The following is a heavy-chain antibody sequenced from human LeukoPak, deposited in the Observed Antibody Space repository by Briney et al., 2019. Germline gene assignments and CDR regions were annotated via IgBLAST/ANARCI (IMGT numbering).Heavy chain of an antibody. CDR3: AKGPFNRPTSNDY. Sequence: PWGSLRLSCAASGFTFSDYYMSWISQAPGKGLEWVSYISSSATRIHYADSVRGRFTISRDNGKDSLYLQMNSLRAEDTAVYYCAKGPFNRPTSNDYWGQGTLVTVSS. CDR1: GFTFSDYY. J-gene: IGHJ4*02. V-gene: IGHV3-11*01. CDR2: ISSSATRI. D-gene: IGHD1-1*01.